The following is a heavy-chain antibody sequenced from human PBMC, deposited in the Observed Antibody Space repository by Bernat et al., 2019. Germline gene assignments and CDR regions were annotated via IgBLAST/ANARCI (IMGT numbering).Heavy chain of an antibody. Sequence: EVQLLESGGGLVQPGGSLRLSCAASGFTFSSYAMSWVRQAPGKGLEWVSAISGSGGSTYYADSVKGRFTISRDNSKNTLYLQMNSQRAEDTAVYYCAKDKAPDPIAAAAGGYWGQGTLVTVSS. J-gene: IGHJ4*02. CDR3: AKDKAPDPIAAAAGGY. V-gene: IGHV3-23*01. CDR1: GFTFSSYA. CDR2: ISGSGGST. D-gene: IGHD6-13*01.